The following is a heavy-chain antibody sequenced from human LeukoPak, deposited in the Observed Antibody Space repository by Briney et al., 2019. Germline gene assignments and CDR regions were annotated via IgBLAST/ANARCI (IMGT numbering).Heavy chain of an antibody. Sequence: GGSLRLSCAASGFTFSSYSMNWVRQAPGKGLEWVSYISSSSSTIYYADSVKGRFTISRDNAKNSLYLQMNSLRAEDTAVYYCARARGGYDLDYWGQGTLVTVSS. J-gene: IGHJ4*02. CDR1: GFTFSSYS. V-gene: IGHV3-48*01. D-gene: IGHD5-12*01. CDR2: ISSSSSTI. CDR3: ARARGGYDLDY.